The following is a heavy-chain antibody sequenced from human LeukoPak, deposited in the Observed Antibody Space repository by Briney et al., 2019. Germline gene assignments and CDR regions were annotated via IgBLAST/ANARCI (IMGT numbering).Heavy chain of an antibody. Sequence: AETLSLTCTVSGGSISSSSYYWGWLRQPPGKGLEWIGSIYYSGSTYYNPSLRSRITISVDTSKNQFSLKLSSVTAADTAVYYCARGLRYFDDWGQGTLVTVSS. CDR2: IYYSGST. J-gene: IGHJ4*02. D-gene: IGHD4/OR15-4a*01. V-gene: IGHV4-39*01. CDR3: ARGLRYFDD. CDR1: GGSISSSSYY.